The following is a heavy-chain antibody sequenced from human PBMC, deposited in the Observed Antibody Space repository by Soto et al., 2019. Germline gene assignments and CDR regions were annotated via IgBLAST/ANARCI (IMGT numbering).Heavy chain of an antibody. V-gene: IGHV4-59*01. CDR1: GGSIGSYF. CDR2: VFYSGSN. J-gene: IGHJ4*02. CDR3: ARVHGSGSRLPSFFDY. Sequence: ETLSLACALYGGSIGSYFWTWIRQSPAKGLEWIGYVFYSGSNNYSPSLKSRVTMSIDTSKNQFSLKLVSVTAADTAVYYCARVHGSGSRLPSFFDYWGQGTLVTVSS. D-gene: IGHD3-10*01.